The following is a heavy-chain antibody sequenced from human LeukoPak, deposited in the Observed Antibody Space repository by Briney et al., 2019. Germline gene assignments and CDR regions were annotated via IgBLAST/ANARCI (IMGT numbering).Heavy chain of an antibody. J-gene: IGHJ4*02. CDR1: GYSFTSYW. CDR3: ARPGKPRNYFDSSGYYPPNY. Sequence: GESLKISCKGSGYSFTSYWIGWVRQMPGKGLEWMGIIYPGDSDTKYSPSFQGQVTISADKSISTAYLQWSSLKASDTAIYYCARPGKPRNYFDSSGYYPPNYWGQGTLVTVSS. CDR2: IYPGDSDT. V-gene: IGHV5-51*01. D-gene: IGHD3-22*01.